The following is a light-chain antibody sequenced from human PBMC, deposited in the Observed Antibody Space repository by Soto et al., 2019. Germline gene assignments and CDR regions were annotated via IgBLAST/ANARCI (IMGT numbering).Light chain of an antibody. CDR1: TLAKQY. V-gene: IGLV3-25*03. J-gene: IGLJ2*01. CDR3: QSADSVDTYPV. Sequence: SYELTQPPSVSVSPGQTARITCSGDTLAKQYAYWYQQKSGQAPVMVIYKDTERPSGIPERFSGSTSGTTVTLAISGVQAEDEADYYCQSADSVDTYPVFGGGTKVTVL. CDR2: KDT.